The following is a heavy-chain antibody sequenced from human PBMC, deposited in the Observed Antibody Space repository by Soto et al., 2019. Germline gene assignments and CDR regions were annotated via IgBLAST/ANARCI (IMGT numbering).Heavy chain of an antibody. CDR1: GFTFRSFT. CDR2: ISSNSAYI. D-gene: IGHD6-13*01. Sequence: GWSLRLSCAAAGFTFRSFTMNWVRQAPGKGLEWVSTISSNSAYIYYTDALRGRFTISRDNAKNSLHLQMNSLRAEDTAVYYCTRDASRDSSARGWFDPWGPGTLVTVSS. V-gene: IGHV3-21*01. J-gene: IGHJ5*02. CDR3: TRDASRDSSARGWFDP.